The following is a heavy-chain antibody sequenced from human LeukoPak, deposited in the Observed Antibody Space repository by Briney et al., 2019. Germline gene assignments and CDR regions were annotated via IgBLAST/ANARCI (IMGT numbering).Heavy chain of an antibody. V-gene: IGHV3-74*01. CDR1: GFTFSIYW. Sequence: GGSLRLSCAASGFTFSIYWMHWVRQAPGKGLVWVSRINSDGSSTSYADSVKGRFTISRDNAKNTLYLQMNSLRAEDTAVYYCARPNDLVVPAAMTRSEFDYWGQGTLVTVSS. D-gene: IGHD2-2*01. CDR3: ARPNDLVVPAAMTRSEFDY. J-gene: IGHJ4*02. CDR2: INSDGSST.